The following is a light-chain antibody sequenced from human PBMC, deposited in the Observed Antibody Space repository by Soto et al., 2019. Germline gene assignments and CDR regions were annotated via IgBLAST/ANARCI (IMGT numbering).Light chain of an antibody. V-gene: IGKV3-15*01. J-gene: IGKJ1*01. CDR3: QQYNNWLPWT. CDR1: QSLGNT. CDR2: SAS. Sequence: EIVMTQSPATLSVSPGEGATLSCRASQSLGNTLAWYQQRPGQAPRLLIHSASIRATGIPPKFRGSGSGTEFTLTISRLQSEDIAVYYCQQYNNWLPWTFGQGTKVDIK.